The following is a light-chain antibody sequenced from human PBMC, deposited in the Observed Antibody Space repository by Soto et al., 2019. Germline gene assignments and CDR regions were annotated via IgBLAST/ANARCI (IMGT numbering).Light chain of an antibody. CDR2: RNN. J-gene: IGLJ3*02. Sequence: QSVLTQPPSASGTPGQRVTISCSGSSSNIGNNYVYWYQQFPGTAPKLLIYRNNQRPSGVPDRFSGSKSGTSASLAINGLRSEDEADYYCAAWDDSLSGWVFGGGTKVTVL. CDR1: SSNIGNNY. V-gene: IGLV1-47*01. CDR3: AAWDDSLSGWV.